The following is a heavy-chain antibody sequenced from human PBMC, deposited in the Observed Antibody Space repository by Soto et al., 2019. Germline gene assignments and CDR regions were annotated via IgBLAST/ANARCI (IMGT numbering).Heavy chain of an antibody. CDR2: ISYDGSNK. D-gene: IGHD2-8*01. J-gene: IGHJ6*03. V-gene: IGHV3-30*18. Sequence: PGGSLRLSCAASGFTFSSYGMHWVRQAPGKGLEWVAVISYDGSNKYYADSVKGRFTISRDNSKNTLYLQMNSLRAEDTAVYYCAKDLGDCTNGVCYLLHYMDVWGKGTTVTVSS. CDR3: AKDLGDCTNGVCYLLHYMDV. CDR1: GFTFSSYG.